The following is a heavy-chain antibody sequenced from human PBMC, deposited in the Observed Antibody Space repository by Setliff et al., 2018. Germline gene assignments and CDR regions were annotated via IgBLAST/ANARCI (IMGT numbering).Heavy chain of an antibody. Sequence: SVKVSCKASGGTFSSYGISWVRQAPGQGLEWMGGTIPMFGTTEYAQKFQGRLTIITDESTSTAYMELSSLRFEDTAVYYCAREGVDTRSSTDYRYYMDVWGKGTTVTVSS. J-gene: IGHJ6*03. V-gene: IGHV1-69*05. CDR2: TIPMFGTT. CDR1: GGTFSSYG. D-gene: IGHD5-18*01. CDR3: AREGVDTRSSTDYRYYMDV.